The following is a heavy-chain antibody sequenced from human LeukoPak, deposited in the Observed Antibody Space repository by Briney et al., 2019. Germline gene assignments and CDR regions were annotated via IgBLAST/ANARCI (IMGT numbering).Heavy chain of an antibody. Sequence: SETLSLTCTVSGGSISSYYWSWIRQPPGKGLEWIGYIYYSGSTNYNPSLKSRVTISVDTSKNQFSLKLSSVTAADTAVYYCARDSYYYDRSGFNWFDPWGQGTLVTVSS. CDR1: GGSISSYY. D-gene: IGHD3-22*01. V-gene: IGHV4-59*01. CDR2: IYYSGST. CDR3: ARDSYYYDRSGFNWFDP. J-gene: IGHJ5*02.